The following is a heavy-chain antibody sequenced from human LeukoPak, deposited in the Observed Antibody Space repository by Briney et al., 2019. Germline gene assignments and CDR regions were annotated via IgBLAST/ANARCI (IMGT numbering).Heavy chain of an antibody. J-gene: IGHJ6*02. Sequence: SQTLSLTCTVSGGSISSGGYYWSWIRQHPGKGLEWIGYIYYSGSTYYNPSLTSRVTMSVDTSKNQFSLKLSSVTAADTAIYYCARDHTETSSLNFRNYYYYGMDIWGQGTTVIVSS. D-gene: IGHD4-11*01. V-gene: IGHV4-31*03. CDR2: IYYSGST. CDR1: GGSISSGGYY. CDR3: ARDHTETSSLNFRNYYYYGMDI.